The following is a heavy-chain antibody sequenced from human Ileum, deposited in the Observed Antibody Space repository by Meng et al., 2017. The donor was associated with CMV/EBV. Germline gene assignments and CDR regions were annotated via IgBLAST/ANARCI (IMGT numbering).Heavy chain of an antibody. CDR3: AKDQGFSAASG. CDR1: GFTFSNYA. Sequence: LSCPASGFTFSNYAMSWVRQAPGKGLEWVSSISGSGITTYYADSVKGRFTISRDNSRDTLYLDMNSLRAEDTALYYCAKDQGFSAASGGDQGTLVTVSS. J-gene: IGHJ4*02. CDR2: ISGSGITT. D-gene: IGHD6-13*01. V-gene: IGHV3-23*01.